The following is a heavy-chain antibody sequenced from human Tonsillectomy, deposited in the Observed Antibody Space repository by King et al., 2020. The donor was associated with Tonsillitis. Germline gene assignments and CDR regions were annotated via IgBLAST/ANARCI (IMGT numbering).Heavy chain of an antibody. J-gene: IGHJ6*03. CDR3: ARVPSSGYYYYYYYYMDV. V-gene: IGHV3-7*03. CDR2: IKQDGSEK. CDR1: GFTFSSYW. Sequence: VQLVESGGGLVHPGGSLRLSCAASGFTFSSYWMSWVRQAPGKGLEWVANIKQDGSEKYYVDSVKGRFTISRDNAKNSLYLQMNSLRAEDTAVYYCARVPSSGYYYYYYYYMDVWGKGTTVTVSS. D-gene: IGHD3-22*01.